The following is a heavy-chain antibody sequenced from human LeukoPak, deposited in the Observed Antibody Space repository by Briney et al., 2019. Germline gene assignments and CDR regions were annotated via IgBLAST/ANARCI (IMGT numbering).Heavy chain of an antibody. J-gene: IGHJ3*02. D-gene: IGHD4-23*01. Sequence: SETLSLTCTVSGGSVSSYYWGWIRQPPGKGLEWIGSIYYSGSTYYNPSLKSRVTISVDTSKNQFSLKLSSVTAADTAVYYCARPYGGNLNLYAFDIWGQGTMVTVSS. CDR2: IYYSGST. CDR3: ARPYGGNLNLYAFDI. V-gene: IGHV4-39*01. CDR1: GGSVSSYY.